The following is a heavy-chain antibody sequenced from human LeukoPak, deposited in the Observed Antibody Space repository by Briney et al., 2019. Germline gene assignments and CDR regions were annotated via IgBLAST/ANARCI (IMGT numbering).Heavy chain of an antibody. CDR2: ISYSGST. CDR3: ARAYCVGDCTVLHIYFDN. CDR1: GGSISTSSYY. J-gene: IGHJ4*02. V-gene: IGHV4-39*07. Sequence: SETLSLTCTVSGGSISTSSYYWGWIRQPPGKGLEWIGTISYSGSTYYNASLKSRVTISLDTSKNQFSLKLRSVMAADTAVYYCARAYCVGDCTVLHIYFDNWGQGTLVTVSS. D-gene: IGHD2-21*02.